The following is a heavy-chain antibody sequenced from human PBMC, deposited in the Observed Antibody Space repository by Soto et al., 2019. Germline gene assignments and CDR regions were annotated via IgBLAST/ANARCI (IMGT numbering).Heavy chain of an antibody. CDR1: GDTFISYH. CDR2: INPSGGST. Sequence: GASVKVSCKASGDTFISYHIHCVRQAPGQGLEWMGIINPSGGSTTYAQKFQGRVTMTRDTSTSTVYMELSSLRSEDTAVYYCARDPGANWFDPWGQGTLVTVSS. J-gene: IGHJ5*02. CDR3: ARDPGANWFDP. V-gene: IGHV1-46*01.